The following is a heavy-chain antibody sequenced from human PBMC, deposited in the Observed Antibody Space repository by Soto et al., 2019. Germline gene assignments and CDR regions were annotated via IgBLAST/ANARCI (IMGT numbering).Heavy chain of an antibody. CDR2: INPNSGGT. CDR3: ARDSAVRGRNDAFDI. CDR1: GYTFTGYY. D-gene: IGHD4-17*01. J-gene: IGHJ3*02. Sequence: GASLKVSCKASGYTFTGYYMHWVRQAPGQGLEWMGWINPNSGGTNYAQKFQGWVTMTRDTSISTAYMELSRLRSDDTAVYYCARDSAVRGRNDAFDIWGQGTMVTVSS. V-gene: IGHV1-2*04.